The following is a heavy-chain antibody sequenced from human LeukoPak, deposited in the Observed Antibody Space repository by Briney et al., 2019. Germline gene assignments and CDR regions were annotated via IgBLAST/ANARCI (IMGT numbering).Heavy chain of an antibody. CDR1: GGSISSNNW. V-gene: IGHV4-4*02. J-gene: IGHJ6*02. CDR2: IHYSGST. D-gene: IGHD2/OR15-2a*01. Sequence: NPSGTLSLTCAVSGGSISSNNWWSWVRQSPGKGLEWIGEIHYSGSTNYNPSLKSRVTISVDKSKSQFSLNLSSVTAADTAVYYCARDSRYNEYYYYGMDVWGQGTTVTVSS. CDR3: ARDSRYNEYYYYGMDV.